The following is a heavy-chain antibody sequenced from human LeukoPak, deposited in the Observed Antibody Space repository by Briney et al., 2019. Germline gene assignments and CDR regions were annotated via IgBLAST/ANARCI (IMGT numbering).Heavy chain of an antibody. CDR2: IYTSGST. J-gene: IGHJ6*03. D-gene: IGHD3-3*01. Sequence: SETLSLTCTVSGGSISSYYWSWLRQPAGKGLEWFGRIYTSGSTSYNHSLKSRVIMSLDTSKKQFSLEMSPLHAAATAVSSFVSGPEFWSGYSYCYYRDVGGGRTAVSVS. V-gene: IGHV4-4*07. CDR3: VSGPEFWSGYSYCYYRDV. CDR1: GGSISSYY.